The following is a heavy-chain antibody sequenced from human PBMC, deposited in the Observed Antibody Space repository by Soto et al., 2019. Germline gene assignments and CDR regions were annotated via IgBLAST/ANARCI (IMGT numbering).Heavy chain of an antibody. CDR2: ISGSGGST. CDR1: GFTFSSYA. CDR3: AKVGGGDIVGVVAATPPYFDY. Sequence: PGGSLRLSCAASGFTFSSYAMSWVRQAPGKGLEWVSAISGSGGSTYYADSVKGRFTISRDNSKNTLYLQMNSLRAEDTAVYYCAKVGGGDIVGVVAATPPYFDYWGQGTLVTVSS. V-gene: IGHV3-23*01. D-gene: IGHD2-15*01. J-gene: IGHJ4*02.